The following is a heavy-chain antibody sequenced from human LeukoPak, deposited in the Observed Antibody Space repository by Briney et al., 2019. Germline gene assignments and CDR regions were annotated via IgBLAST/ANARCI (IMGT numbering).Heavy chain of an antibody. CDR2: IYPDDSDT. CDR1: GYSFTTYW. Sequence: GESLKISRETSGYSFTTYWIGWVRQRPGTGLEWVGAIYPDDSDTRYSPSFQGQVAISADRSIRTAYLKWNSLKASDTGMYYCARQRGASGTANWFDPWGQGTLVTVSS. CDR3: ARQRGASGTANWFDP. V-gene: IGHV5-51*01. D-gene: IGHD3-10*01. J-gene: IGHJ5*02.